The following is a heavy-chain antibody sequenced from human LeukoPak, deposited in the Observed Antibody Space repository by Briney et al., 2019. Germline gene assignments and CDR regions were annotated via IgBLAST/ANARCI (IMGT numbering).Heavy chain of an antibody. CDR2: IYYSGST. Sequence: PSETLSLTCTVSGGSISSSSYYWGWIRQPPGKGLEWIGSIYYSGSTYYNPSLKSRVTISVDTSKNQFSLKLSSVTAADTAVYYCAREIRGYSGYERVYYGMDVWGQGTTVTVSS. CDR1: GGSISSSSYY. J-gene: IGHJ6*02. V-gene: IGHV4-39*07. D-gene: IGHD5-12*01. CDR3: AREIRGYSGYERVYYGMDV.